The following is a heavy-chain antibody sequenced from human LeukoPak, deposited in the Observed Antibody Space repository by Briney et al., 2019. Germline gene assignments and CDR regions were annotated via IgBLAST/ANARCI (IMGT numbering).Heavy chain of an antibody. CDR1: GFVFSSYA. D-gene: IGHD3-10*01. J-gene: IGHJ4*02. CDR2: ISYDGSNK. V-gene: IGHV3-30*04. Sequence: PGGSLRLSCAASGFVFSSYAMHWVRQAPGKGLEWVAVISYDGSNKYYADSVKGRFTISRDNSKNTLYLQMNSLRAEDTAVYYCARDPSSVLLIDYWGQGTLVTVSS. CDR3: ARDPSSVLLIDY.